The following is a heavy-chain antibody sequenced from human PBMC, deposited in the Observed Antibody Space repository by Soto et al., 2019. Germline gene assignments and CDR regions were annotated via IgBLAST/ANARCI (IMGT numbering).Heavy chain of an antibody. J-gene: IGHJ5*02. CDR3: ARERSLRFDP. CDR1: GYTFTSYD. V-gene: IGHV1-8*01. CDR2: MNPNSGNT. Sequence: QVQLVQSGAEVKKPGASVKVSCKASGYTFTSYDINWVRQATGQGLEWMGWMNPNSGNTGYAQKFXGRAXMXRNTSISTAYMELSSLRSEDTAVYYCARERSLRFDPWGQGTLVTVSS. D-gene: IGHD3-10*01.